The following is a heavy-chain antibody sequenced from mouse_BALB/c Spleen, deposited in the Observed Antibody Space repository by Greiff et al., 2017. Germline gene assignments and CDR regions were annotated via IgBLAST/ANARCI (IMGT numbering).Heavy chain of an antibody. Sequence: VQLQESGPGLVAPSQSLSITCTVSGFSLTSYDISWIRQPPGKGLEWLGVIWTGGGTNYNSAFMSRLSISKDNSKSQVFLKMNSLQTDDTAIYYCVRDSLGGDYWGQGTSVTVSS. D-gene: IGHD1-2*01. CDR1: GFSLTSYD. CDR2: IWTGGGT. V-gene: IGHV2-9-2*01. J-gene: IGHJ4*01. CDR3: VRDSLGGDY.